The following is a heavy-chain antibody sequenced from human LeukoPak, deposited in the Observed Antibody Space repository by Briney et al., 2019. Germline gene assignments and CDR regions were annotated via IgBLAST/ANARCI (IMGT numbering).Heavy chain of an antibody. CDR1: IGSLSDYY. CDR2: INRGGNT. CDR3: ARQGSSAAFFDY. J-gene: IGHJ4*01. V-gene: IGHV4-34*01. Sequence: PSETLSLTCAVYIGSLSDYYWSWVRQPPGKGLEWIGEINRGGNTTYNPSLKSRVTMSIDTSKNQFSLRLNSVTAADTAVYYCARQGSSAAFFDYWGRGNLAIVSS.